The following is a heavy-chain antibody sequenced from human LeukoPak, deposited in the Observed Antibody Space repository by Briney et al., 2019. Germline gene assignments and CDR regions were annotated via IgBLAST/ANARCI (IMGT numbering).Heavy chain of an antibody. CDR1: GFTFSSYA. V-gene: IGHV3-23*01. J-gene: IGHJ4*02. Sequence: PGGSLRLSCAASGFTFSSYAMSWVRQAPGKGLEWVSAISGSGGSTYYADSVKGRFTISRDNSKNTLYLQMNSLRAEDTAVYYCAKTYYYDSSGSHNLDYWGQGTLVTVSS. CDR2: ISGSGGST. D-gene: IGHD3-22*01. CDR3: AKTYYYDSSGSHNLDY.